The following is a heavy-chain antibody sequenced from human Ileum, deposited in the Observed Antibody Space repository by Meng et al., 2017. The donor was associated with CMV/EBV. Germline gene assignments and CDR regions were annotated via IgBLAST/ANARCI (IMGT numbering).Heavy chain of an antibody. CDR1: FTSYY. Sequence: FTSYYMHWVRQAPGQGLEWMRIINPSGGSTSYAQKCQGRVTMTRDTSTSTVYMELSSLRSEDTAVYYCARSQPRIAVAGIRRWFDPWGQGTLVTVSS. V-gene: IGHV1-46*01. CDR3: ARSQPRIAVAGIRRWFDP. D-gene: IGHD6-19*01. J-gene: IGHJ5*02. CDR2: INPSGGST.